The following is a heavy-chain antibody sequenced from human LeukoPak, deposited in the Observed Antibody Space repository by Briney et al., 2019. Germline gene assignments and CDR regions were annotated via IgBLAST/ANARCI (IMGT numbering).Heavy chain of an antibody. V-gene: IGHV3-23*01. CDR1: GFTLSTYA. D-gene: IGHD4-17*01. CDR2: ISSTT. CDR3: AKPMGPRYGDYYNSRFDS. Sequence: GGSLRLSCAASGFTLSTYAMSWVRQVPAKGLEWVSAISSTTYYADFVEGRFTISRDNSKNTLYLQMNSLRADDTAVYYCAKPMGPRYGDYYNSRFDSWGQGTLVTVSS. J-gene: IGHJ5*01.